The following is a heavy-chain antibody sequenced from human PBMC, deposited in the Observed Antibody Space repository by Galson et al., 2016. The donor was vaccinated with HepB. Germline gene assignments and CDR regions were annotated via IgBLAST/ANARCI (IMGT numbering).Heavy chain of an antibody. V-gene: IGHV3-30*18. CDR2: ISHDGSKK. CDR3: AKVQGGFQLLDPLDP. CDR1: GFTFSSYG. D-gene: IGHD2-2*01. J-gene: IGHJ5*02. Sequence: SLRLSCAASGFTFSSYGMYWVRQAPGKGLEWVALISHDGSKKYYIESVKGRFTISRDNSKNTLDLQMNSLRAEDTAVYYCAKVQGGFQLLDPLDPWGQGTLVTVSS.